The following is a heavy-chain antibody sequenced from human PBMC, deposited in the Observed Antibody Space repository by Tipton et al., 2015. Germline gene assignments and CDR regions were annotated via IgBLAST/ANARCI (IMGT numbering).Heavy chain of an antibody. V-gene: IGHV4-59*12. CDR1: GGSISHYY. D-gene: IGHD2-8*02. CDR2: IYYSGNT. CDR3: VRRSLVGQKGLDS. Sequence: TLSLTCTVSGGSISHYYWSWIRQPPGKGLEWLGHIYYSGNTNYNPSLTSRVTLSVDLSNNYFSLKLTSMTAADTAVYYCVRRSLVGQKGLDSWGQGTLVTVSS. J-gene: IGHJ4*02.